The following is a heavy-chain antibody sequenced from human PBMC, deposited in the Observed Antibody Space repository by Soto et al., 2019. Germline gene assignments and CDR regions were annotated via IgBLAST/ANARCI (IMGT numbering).Heavy chain of an antibody. CDR3: ARTYYDFWSGYWRWFDP. CDR2: IYYSGST. J-gene: IGHJ5*02. CDR1: GDSMTNYY. V-gene: IGHV4-59*01. D-gene: IGHD3-3*01. Sequence: NPSETLYLTCTVSGDSMTNYYWNWLRQPPGKGLKGIGYIYYSGSTNYNPSLKSRVTISIDTSKNQFSLKLSSVTAADTAVYYCARTYYDFWSGYWRWFDPWGQGTLVTVS.